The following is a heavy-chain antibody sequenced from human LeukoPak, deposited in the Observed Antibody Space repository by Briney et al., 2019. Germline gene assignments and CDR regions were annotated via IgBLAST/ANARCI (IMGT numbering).Heavy chain of an antibody. CDR3: ARNWAAAGETEMYYYYYMDV. V-gene: IGHV1-2*02. CDR2: INPNSGGT. Sequence: GASVKVSCKASGYTFTGYYMHWVRQAPGQGLEWMGWINPNSGGTNYAQKFQGRVTMTRDTSISTAYMELSRLRSDDTAVYYCARNWAAAGETEMYYYYYMDVWGKGTTVTVSS. D-gene: IGHD6-13*01. J-gene: IGHJ6*03. CDR1: GYTFTGYY.